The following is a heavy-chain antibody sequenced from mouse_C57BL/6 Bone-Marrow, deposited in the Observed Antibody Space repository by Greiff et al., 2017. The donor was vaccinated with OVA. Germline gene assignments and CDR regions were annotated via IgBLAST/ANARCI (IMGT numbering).Heavy chain of an antibody. J-gene: IGHJ2*01. CDR3: ARIAPLDYYDTTYYLDY. V-gene: IGHV8-8*01. CDR2: IWWDDDK. Sequence: QVTLKVSGPGILQPSQTLSLTCSFSGFSLSTVGMGVGWIRPPSGKGLEWLAHIWWDDDKYYNPALKSRLTIFKDTSKNQVFLKVANVYTTDTATYYCARIAPLDYYDTTYYLDYWGQGTTLTVSS. CDR1: GFSLSTVGMG. D-gene: IGHD1-1*01.